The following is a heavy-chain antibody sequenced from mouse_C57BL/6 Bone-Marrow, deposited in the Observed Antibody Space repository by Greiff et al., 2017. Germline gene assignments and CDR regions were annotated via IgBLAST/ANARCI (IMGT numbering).Heavy chain of an antibody. J-gene: IGHJ4*01. Sequence: QVQLQAPGAELVKPGASVKLSCKASGYTFTNYWMHWVKQRPGQGLEWIGMMHPNGGSPDYNEKFKSEATLSVDKSSRTAYMELSSLTSEDSAVYYCARSYDYDDYTMDYWGQGTSVTVSS. CDR2: MHPNGGSP. D-gene: IGHD2-4*01. CDR3: ARSYDYDDYTMDY. CDR1: GYTFTNYW. V-gene: IGHV1-64*01.